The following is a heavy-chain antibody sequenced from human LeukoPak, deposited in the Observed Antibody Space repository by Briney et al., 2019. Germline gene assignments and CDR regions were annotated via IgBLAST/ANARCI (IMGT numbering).Heavy chain of an antibody. CDR1: GGTFSSYA. V-gene: IGHV1-69*06. D-gene: IGHD3-10*01. CDR2: IIPIFGTA. Sequence: SVKVSCKASGGTFSSYAISWVRQAPGQGLEWMGGIIPIFGTANYAQKFQGRVTITADKSTSTAYMELSSLRSEDTAVYYCARQLPGLLWFGEPPFDYWGQGTLVTVSS. CDR3: ARQLPGLLWFGEPPFDY. J-gene: IGHJ4*02.